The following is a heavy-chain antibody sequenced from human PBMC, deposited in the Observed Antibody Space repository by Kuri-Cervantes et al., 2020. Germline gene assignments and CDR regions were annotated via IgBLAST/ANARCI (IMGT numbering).Heavy chain of an antibody. Sequence: GGSLRLSCAASGFTFSSYDMHWVRQAPGKGLEWVSGISWNSGSIGYADSVKGRFTISRDNAKNSLYLQMNSLRADDTAVYYCARAKEPAAFLNWIDPWGQGSLVTVSS. V-gene: IGHV3-9*01. CDR2: ISWNSGSI. J-gene: IGHJ5*02. CDR1: GFTFSSYD. D-gene: IGHD2-2*01. CDR3: ARAKEPAAFLNWIDP.